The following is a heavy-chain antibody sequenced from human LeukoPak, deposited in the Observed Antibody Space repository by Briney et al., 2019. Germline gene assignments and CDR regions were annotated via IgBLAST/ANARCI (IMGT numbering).Heavy chain of an antibody. CDR2: IRSNSDGGTT. Sequence: GGSLRLSCATSGFTFSNAWMNWVRQAPGKGLEWVGRIRSNSDGGTTDYAAPVKGRFALSRDDSKNTLYLQMNSLQTEDTAVYYCATDFYDTTWGQGTLVTVSS. CDR3: ATDFYDTT. CDR1: GFTFSNAW. J-gene: IGHJ5*02. V-gene: IGHV3-15*07. D-gene: IGHD3-22*01.